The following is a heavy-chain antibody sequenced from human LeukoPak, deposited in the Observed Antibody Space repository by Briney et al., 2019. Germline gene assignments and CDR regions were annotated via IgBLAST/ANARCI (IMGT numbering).Heavy chain of an antibody. CDR1: GGSFSGYY. CDR3: ARAVSPRFVDY. V-gene: IGHV4-34*01. D-gene: IGHD2-8*01. Sequence: SETLSLTCAVYGGSFSGYYWGWIRQPPGKGLEWIGEINHSGSTNYNPSLKSRVTISVDTSKNQFSLKLSSVTAADTAVYYCARAVSPRFVDYWGQGTLVTVSS. CDR2: INHSGST. J-gene: IGHJ4*02.